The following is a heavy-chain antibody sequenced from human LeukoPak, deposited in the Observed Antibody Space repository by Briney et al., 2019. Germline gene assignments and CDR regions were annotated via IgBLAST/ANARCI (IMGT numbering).Heavy chain of an antibody. CDR2: INPNSGGT. V-gene: IGHV1-2*02. Sequence: GASVKVSCKASGYTFTGYYMHWVRQAPGQGLEWMGWINPNSGGTNYAQKFQGRVTMTRDTSISTAYMELSRLRSDDTAVYYCARVGLRGYYYYYMDVWGKGTTVTVSS. J-gene: IGHJ6*03. CDR3: ARVGLRGYYYYYMDV. CDR1: GYTFTGYY. D-gene: IGHD3-10*01.